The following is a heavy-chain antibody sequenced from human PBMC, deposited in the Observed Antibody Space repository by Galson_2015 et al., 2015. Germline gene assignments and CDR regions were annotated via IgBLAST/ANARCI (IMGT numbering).Heavy chain of an antibody. CDR1: GYTFTSYA. CDR3: ARDGGNNLGDLSFTHRGDY. V-gene: IGHV1-18*01. D-gene: IGHD3-16*02. Sequence: SVKVSCKASGYTFTSYAISWVRQAPGQGLEWMGWNSGYNGNTNYAQKLQGRLTMTTDTSTSTAYMELRSLTSDDTAVYYCARDGGNNLGDLSFTHRGDYWGQGTLVTVSS. J-gene: IGHJ4*02. CDR2: NSGYNGNT.